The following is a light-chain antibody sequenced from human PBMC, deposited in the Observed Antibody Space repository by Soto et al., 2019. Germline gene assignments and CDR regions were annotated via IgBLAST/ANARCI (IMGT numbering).Light chain of an antibody. CDR3: QQSSSTPWT. V-gene: IGKV1-39*01. CDR1: QGISSY. CDR2: AAS. Sequence: DIQLTQSPASLSASVGQTVTPPSGVSQGISSYLTWYRQTPGKGPTILIYAASSLQSGVPSRFSGSGSGTDFTLTISSLQPEDFATYSCQQSSSTPWTFGQGTKVDI. J-gene: IGKJ1*01.